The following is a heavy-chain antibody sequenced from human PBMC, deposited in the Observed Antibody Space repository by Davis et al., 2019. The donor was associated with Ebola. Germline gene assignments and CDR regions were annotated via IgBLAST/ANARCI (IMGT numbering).Heavy chain of an antibody. CDR1: GGTFSSYA. D-gene: IGHD5-18*01. J-gene: IGHJ6*02. Sequence: AASVKVSCKASGGTFSSYAISWVRQAPGQGLEWMGRIIPILGIANYAQKFQGRVTITADKSTSTAYMELSSLRSEDTAVYYCARGHSYGSMVYALDVWGQGTTVTVSS. CDR3: ARGHSYGSMVYALDV. CDR2: IIPILGIA. V-gene: IGHV1-69*04.